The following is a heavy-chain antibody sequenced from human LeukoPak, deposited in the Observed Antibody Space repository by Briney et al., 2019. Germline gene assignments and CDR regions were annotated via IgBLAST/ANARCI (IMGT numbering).Heavy chain of an antibody. D-gene: IGHD2-15*01. J-gene: IGHJ5*02. CDR2: IYLGDSDT. Sequence: GESLKISCKGSGYSFTSYWIGRVRQMPGKGLEWMGIIYLGDSDTRYSPSFQGQVTISADKSISTAYLQWSSLKASDTAMYYCARVRPRRYCSGGSCWDWFDPWGQGTLVTVSS. CDR3: ARVRPRRYCSGGSCWDWFDP. V-gene: IGHV5-51*01. CDR1: GYSFTSYW.